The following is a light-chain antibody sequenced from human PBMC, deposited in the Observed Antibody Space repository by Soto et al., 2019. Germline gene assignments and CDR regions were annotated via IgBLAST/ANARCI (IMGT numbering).Light chain of an antibody. V-gene: IGLV2-14*01. Sequence: QSALTQPASVSGSPGQSITISCTGTSSDVGGYNYVSWYQQHPGKAPKLMIYEVSNRPSGVSNRFSGSRSGNTASLTISGLRAEDEADYYCSSYTSYSTYVFGTGTQLTVL. CDR3: SSYTSYSTYV. CDR1: SSDVGGYNY. J-gene: IGLJ1*01. CDR2: EVS.